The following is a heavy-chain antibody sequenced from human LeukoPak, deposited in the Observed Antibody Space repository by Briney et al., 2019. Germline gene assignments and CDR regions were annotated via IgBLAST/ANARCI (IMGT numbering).Heavy chain of an antibody. J-gene: IGHJ3*02. Sequence: GASVKVSCKVSGYTLTELSMHWVRQAPGKGLEWMGGFDPEDGETIYAQKFQGRVTMTEDTSTDTVNMELSSLRSEDTAVYYCATYGIVGADDAFDIWGQGTMVTVSS. CDR3: ATYGIVGADDAFDI. D-gene: IGHD1-26*01. V-gene: IGHV1-24*01. CDR1: GYTLTELS. CDR2: FDPEDGET.